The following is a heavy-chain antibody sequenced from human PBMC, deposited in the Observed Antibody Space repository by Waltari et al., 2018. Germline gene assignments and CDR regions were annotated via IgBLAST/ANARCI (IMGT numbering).Heavy chain of an antibody. Sequence: QITLKESGPTLVKPTQTLTLTCTFSGFSLSPSGVGVGWIRQPPGKALEWLALIYWNDDKRYSPSLKSRLTITKDTSKNQVVRTMTNMDPVDTATYYCAQMIRYFDWSSGYYYYYMDVWGKGTTVTVSS. CDR3: AQMIRYFDWSSGYYYYYMDV. CDR1: GFSLSPSGVG. D-gene: IGHD3-9*01. J-gene: IGHJ6*03. V-gene: IGHV2-5*01. CDR2: IYWNDDK.